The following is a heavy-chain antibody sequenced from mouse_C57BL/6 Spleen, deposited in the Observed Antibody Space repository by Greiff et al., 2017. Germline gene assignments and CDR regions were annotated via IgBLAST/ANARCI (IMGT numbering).Heavy chain of an antibody. J-gene: IGHJ2*01. V-gene: IGHV1-26*01. CDR1: GYTFTDYY. D-gene: IGHD2-1*01. Sequence: VQLQQSGPELVKPGASVKISCKASGYTFTDYYMNWVKQSHGKSLEWIGDINPNNGGTSYNQKFKGKATLTVDKSSSTAYMELRSLTSEDSAVYYCAKGGLYYDFDYWGQGTTLTVSS. CDR2: INPNNGGT. CDR3: AKGGLYYDFDY.